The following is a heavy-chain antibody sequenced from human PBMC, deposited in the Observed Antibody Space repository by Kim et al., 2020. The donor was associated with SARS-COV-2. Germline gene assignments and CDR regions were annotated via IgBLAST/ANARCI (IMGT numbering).Heavy chain of an antibody. V-gene: IGHV4-30-4*01. CDR1: GGSISSGDYY. CDR3: ARVRIAIVVVPAASYYFDY. CDR2: IYYSGST. J-gene: IGHJ4*02. D-gene: IGHD2-2*01. Sequence: SETLSLTCTVSGGSISSGDYYWSWIRQPPGKGLEWIGYIYYSGSTYYNPSLKSRVTISVDTSKNQFSLKLSSVTAADTAVYYCARVRIAIVVVPAASYYFDYWGQGTLVTVSP.